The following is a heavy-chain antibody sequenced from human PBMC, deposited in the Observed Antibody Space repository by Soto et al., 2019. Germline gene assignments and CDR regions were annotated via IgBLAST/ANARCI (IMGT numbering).Heavy chain of an antibody. J-gene: IGHJ3*02. CDR2: IYYSGST. CDR3: ARRDIVVVPAAVRGYYDFWSGSAPSDAFDI. Sequence: SETLSLTCTVSGGSISSYYWSWIRQPPGKGLEWIGYIYYSGSTNYNPSLKSRVTISVDTSKNQFSLKLSSVTAADTAAYYCARRDIVVVPAAVRGYYDFWSGSAPSDAFDIWGQGTMVTVSS. V-gene: IGHV4-59*08. D-gene: IGHD2-2*01. CDR1: GGSISSYY.